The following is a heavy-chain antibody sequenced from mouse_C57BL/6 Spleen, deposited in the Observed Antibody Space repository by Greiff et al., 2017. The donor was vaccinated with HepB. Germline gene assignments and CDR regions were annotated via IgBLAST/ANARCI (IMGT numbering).Heavy chain of an antibody. V-gene: IGHV1-80*01. J-gene: IGHJ1*03. D-gene: IGHD2-5*01. Sequence: VQLQQSGAELVKPGASVKISCKASGYAFSSYWMNWVKQRPGKGLEWIGQIYPGDGDTNYNGKFKGKATLTADKSSSTAYMQLSSLTSEDSAVYFCARAPPYSNYGYFDVWGTGTTVTVSS. CDR3: ARAPPYSNYGYFDV. CDR2: IYPGDGDT. CDR1: GYAFSSYW.